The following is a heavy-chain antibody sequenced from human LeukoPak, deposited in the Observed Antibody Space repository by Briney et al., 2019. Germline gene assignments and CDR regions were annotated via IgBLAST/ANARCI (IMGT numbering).Heavy chain of an antibody. CDR2: ISGSDGST. J-gene: IGHJ5*02. CDR1: GFTFNSHA. Sequence: GGSLRLSCAASGFTFNSHAMNWVRQAPGKGLEWVSAISGSDGSTYYADSVKGRFTISRYNSKNTLYLQMNSLRAEDTAVYHCAKGKGYSSSSSDHWGQGTLVTVSS. CDR3: AKGKGYSSSSSDH. D-gene: IGHD6-6*01. V-gene: IGHV3-23*01.